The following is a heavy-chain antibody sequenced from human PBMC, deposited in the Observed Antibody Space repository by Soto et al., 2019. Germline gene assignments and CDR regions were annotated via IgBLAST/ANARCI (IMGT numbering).Heavy chain of an antibody. CDR3: AKDPAYCGGDCYSVLGAFDI. Sequence: GESLKISCAASGFTFSSYAMSWVRQAPGKGLEWVSAISGSGGSTYYADSVKGRFTISRDNSKNTLYLQMNSLRAEDTAVYYCAKDPAYCGGDCYSVLGAFDIWGQGTMVTVSS. D-gene: IGHD2-21*02. CDR2: ISGSGGST. CDR1: GFTFSSYA. J-gene: IGHJ3*02. V-gene: IGHV3-23*01.